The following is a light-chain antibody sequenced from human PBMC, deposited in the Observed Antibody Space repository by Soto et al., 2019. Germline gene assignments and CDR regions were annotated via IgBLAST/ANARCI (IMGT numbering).Light chain of an antibody. J-gene: IGLJ2*01. CDR3: SSFTSSTTLL. V-gene: IGLV2-14*01. CDR2: AVT. CDR1: ATDVGAYNY. Sequence: QSALTQPASVSGSPGQSITISCTGTATDVGAYNYVSWYQQHPGRAPKLIIYAVTDRPSGVADRFSGSKSGDTASLTISGLQAEDEAHYYCSSFTSSTTLLFGGGTKHTVL.